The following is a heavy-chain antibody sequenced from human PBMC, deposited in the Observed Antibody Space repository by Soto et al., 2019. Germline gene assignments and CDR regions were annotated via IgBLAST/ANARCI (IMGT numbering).Heavy chain of an antibody. Sequence: GGSLRLSCAASKFSFSSYWMHWVRQVPGKGPAWVSRINHDGSKTEYADSVKGRFTISRDNTKNTLYLQMNSLKVEDTAMYYCVREPWGFSGTWYDYWGQGTLVTVSS. D-gene: IGHD6-13*01. V-gene: IGHV3-74*01. CDR3: VREPWGFSGTWYDY. CDR1: KFSFSSYW. J-gene: IGHJ4*02. CDR2: INHDGSKT.